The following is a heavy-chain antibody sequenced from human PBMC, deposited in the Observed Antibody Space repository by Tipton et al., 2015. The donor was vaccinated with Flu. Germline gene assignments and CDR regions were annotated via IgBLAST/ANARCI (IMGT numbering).Heavy chain of an antibody. CDR3: ASTGI. CDR2: IKEDGSER. Sequence: SLRLSCAASGFSINNYWMSWVRQAPGKGPEWVANIKEDGSERNYVDSVKGRFTISRDNAKNSLHLQMNSLRAEDTAVYYCASTGIWGQGTMVTVSS. V-gene: IGHV3-7*01. D-gene: IGHD4-17*01. J-gene: IGHJ3*02. CDR1: GFSINNYW.